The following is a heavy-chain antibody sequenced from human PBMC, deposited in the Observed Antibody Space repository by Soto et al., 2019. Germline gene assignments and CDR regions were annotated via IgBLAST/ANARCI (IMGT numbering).Heavy chain of an antibody. CDR1: GGSISSSSYY. Sequence: SETLSLTCTVSGGSISSSSYYWGWIRQPPGKGLEWIGSIYYSGSTYYNPSLKSRVTISVDTSKNQFSLKLSSVTAADTAVYYCASQEHEILRYYDFWSGYYFPNWFDPWGQGTLVTVSS. CDR3: ASQEHEILRYYDFWSGYYFPNWFDP. J-gene: IGHJ5*02. D-gene: IGHD3-3*01. V-gene: IGHV4-39*01. CDR2: IYYSGST.